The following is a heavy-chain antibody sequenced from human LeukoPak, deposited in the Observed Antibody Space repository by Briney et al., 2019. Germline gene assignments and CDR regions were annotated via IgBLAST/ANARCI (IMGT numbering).Heavy chain of an antibody. CDR1: GGSISSYY. V-gene: IGHV4-59*01. CDR3: AREGYGSGSGWFDP. J-gene: IGHJ5*02. CDR2: IYYSGST. D-gene: IGHD3-10*01. Sequence: PSETLSLTCIVSGGSISSYYWSWIRQPPGKGLEYIGYIYYSGSTNYNPSLRSRVTISVGTSKNQFSLKLSSVTAADTAVYYCAREGYGSGSGWFDPWGQGTLVTVSS.